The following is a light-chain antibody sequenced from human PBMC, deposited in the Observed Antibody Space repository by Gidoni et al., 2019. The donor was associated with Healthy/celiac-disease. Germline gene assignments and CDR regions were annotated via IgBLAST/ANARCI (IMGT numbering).Light chain of an antibody. Sequence: DIKMHQSPSSLSASVGDRVTSTCRAIQRIRSYLYWYQQKPGKAPKHLIYSASSLQIGVPSRFSGSGSGTDFTLSISSLQPEDFATYYCQQRYSTPPNTFGQGPKLEIK. CDR1: QRIRSY. CDR3: QQRYSTPPNT. J-gene: IGKJ2*01. CDR2: SAS. V-gene: IGKV1-39*01.